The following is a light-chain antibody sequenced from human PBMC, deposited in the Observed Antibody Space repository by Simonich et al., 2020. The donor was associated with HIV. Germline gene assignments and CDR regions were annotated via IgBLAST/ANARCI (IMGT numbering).Light chain of an antibody. CDR2: GAS. J-gene: IGKJ1*01. V-gene: IGKV3-15*01. CDR1: QSVNIN. CDR3: QQYNNWPQT. Sequence: EIVMTQSPATLSVSPGERATLSCRASQSVNINLPRYQQKHGQAPSLLIYGASTRATGIPARFSGSGSGTEFTLTISSLQSEDFAVYYCQQYNNWPQTFGQGTKVEIK.